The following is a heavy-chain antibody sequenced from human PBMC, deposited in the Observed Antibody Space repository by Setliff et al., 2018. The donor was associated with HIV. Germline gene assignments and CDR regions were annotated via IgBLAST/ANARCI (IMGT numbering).Heavy chain of an antibody. CDR3: ARYRRDDYYLTAYFDS. D-gene: IGHD1-26*01. CDR1: GGSISSGSYY. J-gene: IGHJ4*02. CDR2: IHTSGST. Sequence: SETLSLTCTVSGGSISSGSYYWSWIRQPAGKGLEWIGHIHTSGSTKYNPSLKSRVTISGDTSKNQFSLKLSSLTAADTAVYYCARYRRDDYYLTAYFDSWGQGTLVTVSS. V-gene: IGHV4-61*09.